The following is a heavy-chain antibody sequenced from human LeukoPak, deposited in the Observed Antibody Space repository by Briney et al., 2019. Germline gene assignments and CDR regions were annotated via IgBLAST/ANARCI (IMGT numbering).Heavy chain of an antibody. CDR2: ISAYNGNT. CDR1: GYTFTSYG. Sequence: VASVKVSCKASGYTFTSYGISWVRQAPGQGLEWMGWISAYNGNTNYAQTLQGRFTMTTDTSTSTAYMALRSLRSDDTAVYYCASGPYWYFDLWGRGTLVTVSS. J-gene: IGHJ2*01. CDR3: ASGPYWYFDL. V-gene: IGHV1-18*01.